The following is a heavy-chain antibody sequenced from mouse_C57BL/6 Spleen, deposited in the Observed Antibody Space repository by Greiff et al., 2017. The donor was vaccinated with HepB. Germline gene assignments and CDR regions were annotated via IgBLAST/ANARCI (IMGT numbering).Heavy chain of an antibody. CDR2: IYPSDSET. CDR3: ARGGDSNYGYFDV. J-gene: IGHJ1*03. CDR1: GYTFTSYW. D-gene: IGHD2-5*01. V-gene: IGHV1-61*01. Sequence: QVQLQQPGAELVRPGSSVKLSCKASGYTFTSYWMDWVKQRPGQGLEWIGNIYPSDSETHYNQKFKDKATLTVDKSSSTPYMQLSSLTSEDSAVYYCARGGDSNYGYFDVWGTGTTVTVSS.